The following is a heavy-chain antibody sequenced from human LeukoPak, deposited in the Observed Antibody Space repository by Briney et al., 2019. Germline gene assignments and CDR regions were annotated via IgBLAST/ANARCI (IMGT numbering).Heavy chain of an antibody. J-gene: IGHJ3*02. CDR1: GFTFSDYY. CDR3: ARAGYSGTYSLYDAFDI. Sequence: GGSLRLSCAASGFTFSDYYMSWIRQAPGKGLEWVSYISSSGNTIYYADSEKGRFTISRDNAKNSLYLQMNSLRAEDTAVYSCARAGYSGTYSLYDAFDIWGQGTMVTVSS. D-gene: IGHD1-26*01. V-gene: IGHV3-11*01. CDR2: ISSSGNTI.